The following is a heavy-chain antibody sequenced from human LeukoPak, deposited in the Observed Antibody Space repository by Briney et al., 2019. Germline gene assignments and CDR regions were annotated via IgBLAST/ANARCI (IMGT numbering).Heavy chain of an antibody. CDR1: GGSINSGY. J-gene: IGHJ4*02. CDR3: AGGHYPLGY. D-gene: IGHD6-13*01. Sequence: SETLSLTCTVSGGSINSGYWSWIRQPPGKGLEWIGLLYPSGSTNYNPSLKSRVTISVDTSRTQFSLKLSSMTAADTAVYYCAGGHYPLGYWGQGTLVTVSS. CDR2: LYPSGST. V-gene: IGHV4-59*01.